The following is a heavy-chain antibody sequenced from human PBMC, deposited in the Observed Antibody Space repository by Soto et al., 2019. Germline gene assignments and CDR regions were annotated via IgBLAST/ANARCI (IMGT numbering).Heavy chain of an antibody. Sequence: QVQLVQSGAEVKKPGSSVKVSCKASGGTFSSYTISWVRQAPGQGLEWMGRIIPILGIANYAQKFQGRVTINADKSTSTAYMELSSLRSEDTAVYYCARANGFDILTGSGWFDPWGQGTLVTVSS. D-gene: IGHD3-9*01. CDR3: ARANGFDILTGSGWFDP. CDR1: GGTFSSYT. J-gene: IGHJ5*02. CDR2: IIPILGIA. V-gene: IGHV1-69*02.